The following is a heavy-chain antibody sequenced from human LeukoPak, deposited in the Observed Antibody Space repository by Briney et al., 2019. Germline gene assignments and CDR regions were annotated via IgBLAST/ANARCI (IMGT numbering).Heavy chain of an antibody. CDR3: AKDDFLKPNSSSWPQGRWYYFDY. Sequence: PGGSLRLSCAASGFTVSSNYMSWVRQAPGKGLEWVSVIYSGGSTYYADSVKGRFTISRDNSKNTLYLQMNSLRAEDTAVYYCAKDDFLKPNSSSWPQGRWYYFDYWGQGTLVTVSS. D-gene: IGHD6-13*01. J-gene: IGHJ4*02. V-gene: IGHV3-53*01. CDR2: IYSGGST. CDR1: GFTVSSNY.